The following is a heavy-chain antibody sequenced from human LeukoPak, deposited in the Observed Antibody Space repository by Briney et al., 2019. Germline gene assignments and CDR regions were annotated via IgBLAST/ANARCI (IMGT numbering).Heavy chain of an antibody. CDR1: GGSISSYY. V-gene: IGHV4-59*12. D-gene: IGHD3-22*01. Sequence: PSETLSLTCTVSGGSISSYYWSWIRQPPGKGLEWIGYIYYSGSTYYNPSLKSRVTISVDRSKNQFSLKLSSVTAADTAVYYCARENYYDSSGYLDYWGQGTLVTVSS. J-gene: IGHJ4*02. CDR3: ARENYYDSSGYLDY. CDR2: IYYSGST.